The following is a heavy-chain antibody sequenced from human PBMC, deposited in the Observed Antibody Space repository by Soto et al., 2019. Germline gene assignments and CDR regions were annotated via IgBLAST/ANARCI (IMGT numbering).Heavy chain of an antibody. V-gene: IGHV3-7*03. Sequence: VGSLRLSCAASGFTFSSYGMSWVRQAPGKGLEWVANIKQDGSEKYYVDSVKGRFTISRGNSKNTLYLQMNSLRAEDAAVYYCVREASSSGLHLDHWGRGTLVTVSS. CDR3: VREASSSGLHLDH. CDR2: IKQDGSEK. D-gene: IGHD6-6*01. J-gene: IGHJ4*02. CDR1: GFTFSSYG.